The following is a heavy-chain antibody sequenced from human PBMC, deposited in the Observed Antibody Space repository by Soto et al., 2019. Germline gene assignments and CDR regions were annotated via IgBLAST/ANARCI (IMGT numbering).Heavy chain of an antibody. V-gene: IGHV1-8*01. J-gene: IGHJ6*02. CDR1: GYTFTSYD. Sequence: QVQLVQSGAEVKKPGASVKVSCKASGYTFTSYDINWVRQATGQGLEWMGWMNPNSGNTGYAQKFQVRVTMTRNTSISTAYMELSSLRSEDTAVYYCARWPDGYYYYGMDVWGQGTRVTVSS. CDR2: MNPNSGNT. CDR3: ARWPDGYYYYGMDV.